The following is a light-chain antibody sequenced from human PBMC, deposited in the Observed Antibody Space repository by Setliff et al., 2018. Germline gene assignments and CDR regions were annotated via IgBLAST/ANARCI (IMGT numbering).Light chain of an antibody. V-gene: IGLV2-8*01. Sequence: QSALAQPPSASGSPGQSVTISCTGTSSDVGGYNYVSWYQQHPGKAPKLMIYEVSKRSSGVPDRFSGSKSGNTASLTVSGLQAEDEADYYCSSYAGSTGNVFGTGTKVTVL. CDR1: SSDVGGYNY. CDR3: SSYAGSTGNV. CDR2: EVS. J-gene: IGLJ1*01.